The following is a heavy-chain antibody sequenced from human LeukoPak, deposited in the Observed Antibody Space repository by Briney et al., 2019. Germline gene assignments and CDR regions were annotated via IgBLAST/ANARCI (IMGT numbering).Heavy chain of an antibody. Sequence: PSETLSLTCTVSGGSISSYYWSWIRQPPGKGLEWIGYIYYSGSTNYNPSLKSRVTISVDTSKNQFSLKLSSVTAADTAVYYCARHAYYYYGMDVWGQGTLVTVSS. J-gene: IGHJ6*02. V-gene: IGHV4-59*08. CDR2: IYYSGST. CDR3: ARHAYYYYGMDV. CDR1: GGSISSYY.